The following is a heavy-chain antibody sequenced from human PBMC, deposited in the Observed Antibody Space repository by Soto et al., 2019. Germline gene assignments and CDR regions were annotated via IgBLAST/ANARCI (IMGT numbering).Heavy chain of an antibody. V-gene: IGHV4-4*07. CDR3: ARTLSGFTYGSRQFYFDY. J-gene: IGHJ4*02. CDR1: GDPITSYF. CDR2: VFPGGPT. Sequence: SETLSLTCTVSGDPITSYFWTWLRQPAGKGLEWIGHVFPGGPTSHNSSLKSRVSMSVDTSTNQFALTLTSVPAADTAVYYCARTLSGFTYGSRQFYFDYWGQGTLVTVSS. D-gene: IGHD3-10*01.